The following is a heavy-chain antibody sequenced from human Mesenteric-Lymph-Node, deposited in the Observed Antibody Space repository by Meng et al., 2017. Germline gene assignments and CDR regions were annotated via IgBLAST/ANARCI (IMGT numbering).Heavy chain of an antibody. CDR1: GFSFSDYY. J-gene: IGHJ4*02. D-gene: IGHD6-19*01. CDR3: ARVISGYSSGYYVDY. Sequence: GGSLRLSCAASGFSFSDYYMSWIRQAPGKGLEWVSYISRSSTDFYYADSVKGRFTISRDNAKNSLYLQMNSVRAEDTAVYYCARVISGYSSGYYVDYWGQGTLVTVSS. CDR2: ISRSSTDF. V-gene: IGHV3-11*01.